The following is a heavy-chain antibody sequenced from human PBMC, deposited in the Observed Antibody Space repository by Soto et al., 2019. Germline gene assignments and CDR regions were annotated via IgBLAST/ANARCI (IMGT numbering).Heavy chain of an antibody. CDR2: TIPILAMS. V-gene: IGHV1-69*02. D-gene: IGHD3-10*01. CDR1: GDTFNSYT. CDR3: AASYGLGRRAFDY. Sequence: QVQLVQSGPEVKMPGSSVKVSCKASGDTFNSYTINWVRQAPGQGLQWMGRTIPILAMSNYALKFQGRVKITAEKTTTTGHMELSRLRSDDTAGYYWAASYGLGRRAFDYWGQGTLVTVSS. J-gene: IGHJ4*02.